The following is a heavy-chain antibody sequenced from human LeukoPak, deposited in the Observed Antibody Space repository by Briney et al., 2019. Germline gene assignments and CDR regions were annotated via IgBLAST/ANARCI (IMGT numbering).Heavy chain of an antibody. CDR2: ISYDGGNE. J-gene: IGHJ4*02. CDR1: GFTFITYG. CDR3: AKEPTQCGGLYYFDY. Sequence: PGGSLRLSCATSGFTFITYGMHWVRQAPGKGLEWVAVISYDGGNEHYADSVKGRFTISRDNSKNTLYLQMNSLRSEDTAVYYCAKEPTQCGGLYYFDYWGQGSLVTVSS. D-gene: IGHD4-23*01. V-gene: IGHV3-30*18.